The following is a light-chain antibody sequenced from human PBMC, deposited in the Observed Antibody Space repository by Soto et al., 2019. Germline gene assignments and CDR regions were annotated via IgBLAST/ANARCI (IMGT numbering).Light chain of an antibody. Sequence: VHMTQSPSTLSASVGYRVTITCRASQGISNYLAWYQQKQGKVPKLLIYAASTLQSGVPSRFSGSGYGTDFNLTISSLQTEDVATYYCQKYNSALITFGQGTRLEIK. J-gene: IGKJ5*01. V-gene: IGKV1-27*01. CDR3: QKYNSALIT. CDR2: AAS. CDR1: QGISNY.